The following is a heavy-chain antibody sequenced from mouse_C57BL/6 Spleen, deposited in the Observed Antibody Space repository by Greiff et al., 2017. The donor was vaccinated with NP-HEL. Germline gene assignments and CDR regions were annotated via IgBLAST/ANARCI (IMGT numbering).Heavy chain of an antibody. Sequence: QVQLLQSGAELVRPGTSVKMSCKASGYTFTNYWIGWAKQRPGHGLEWIGDIYPGGGYTNYNEKFKGKATLTADKSSSTAYMQFSSLTSEDSAIYYCARGSKGAMDYWGQGTSVTVSS. V-gene: IGHV1-63*01. CDR3: ARGSKGAMDY. D-gene: IGHD1-1*01. J-gene: IGHJ4*01. CDR1: GYTFTNYW. CDR2: IYPGGGYT.